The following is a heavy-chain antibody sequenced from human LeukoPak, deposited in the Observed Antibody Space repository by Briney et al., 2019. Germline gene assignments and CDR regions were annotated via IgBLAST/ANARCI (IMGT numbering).Heavy chain of an antibody. CDR3: ARDRGVRRDAFDI. V-gene: IGHV1-46*01. D-gene: IGHD3-16*01. CDR2: INPSGGST. Sequence: ASVKVSCKASGYTFTSYYMHWVRQAPGQGLEWMGIINPSGGSTSYAQEFQGRVTMTRDMSTSTVYMELSSLRSEDTAVYYCARDRGVRRDAFDIWGQGTMVTVSS. CDR1: GYTFTSYY. J-gene: IGHJ3*02.